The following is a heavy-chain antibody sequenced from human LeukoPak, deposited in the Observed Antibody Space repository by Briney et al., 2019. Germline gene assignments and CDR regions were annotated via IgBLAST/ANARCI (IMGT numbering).Heavy chain of an antibody. J-gene: IGHJ4*02. CDR2: ISTGSSAI. D-gene: IGHD1-26*01. Sequence: LSLTCTVSGGSIRSSYYYWGWIRQPPGKGLEWVSYISTGSSAIYYADSVKGRFTISRDNAKNSLYLQLNSLRDEDTAVYYCARRERQSGNYYYFDYWGQGTLVTVSS. CDR3: ARRERQSGNYYYFDY. V-gene: IGHV3-11*04. CDR1: GGSIRSSYYY.